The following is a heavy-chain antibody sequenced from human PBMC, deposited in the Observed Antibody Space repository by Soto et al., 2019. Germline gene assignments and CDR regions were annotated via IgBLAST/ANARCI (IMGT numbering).Heavy chain of an antibody. CDR3: AKEGEYCSGGSCYSGHLGWFDP. CDR1: GFTFSSYA. J-gene: IGHJ5*02. D-gene: IGHD2-15*01. V-gene: IGHV3-23*01. CDR2: ISGSGGST. Sequence: GGSLRLSCAASGFTFSSYAMSWVRQAPGKGLEWVSAISGSGGSTYYADSVKGRFTISRENSKNTLYLQMNSLRADDTAVYYCAKEGEYCSGGSCYSGHLGWFDPWGQGTLVTVSS.